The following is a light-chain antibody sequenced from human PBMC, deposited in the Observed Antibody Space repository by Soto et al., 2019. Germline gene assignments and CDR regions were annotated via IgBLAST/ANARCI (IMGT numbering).Light chain of an antibody. Sequence: QSVLTQPPSVSGAPGQRVTISCTGSSSNIGADSSVHWYQQLPGTAPKLLIYDNTQRPSGVPDRFSGSKSGTSASLTVSGLQAEDEADYYCSSYAGTHIVFGTGTKVTVL. CDR3: SSYAGTHIV. J-gene: IGLJ1*01. CDR2: DNT. CDR1: SSNIGADSS. V-gene: IGLV1-40*01.